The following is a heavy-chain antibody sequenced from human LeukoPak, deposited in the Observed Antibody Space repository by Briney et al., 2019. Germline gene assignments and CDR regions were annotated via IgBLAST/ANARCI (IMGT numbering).Heavy chain of an antibody. D-gene: IGHD3-22*01. CDR1: GGSISSYYW. V-gene: IGHV2-70*18. Sequence: TLSLTCTVSGGSISSYYWSWIRQPPGKALEWLALIDWDDDKYYSTSLKTRLTISKDTSKNQVVLTMTNMDPVDTATYYCARILRTYYYDSGGYYFDYWGQGTLVTVSS. CDR3: ARILRTYYYDSGGYYFDY. J-gene: IGHJ4*02. CDR2: IDWDDDK.